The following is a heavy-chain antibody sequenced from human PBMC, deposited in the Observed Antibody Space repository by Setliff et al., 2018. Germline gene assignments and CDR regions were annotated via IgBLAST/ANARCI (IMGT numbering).Heavy chain of an antibody. CDR3: AREQWLDPPGYYYMDV. CDR1: GGAISSYY. J-gene: IGHJ6*03. Sequence: PSETLSLTCTVSGGAISSYYWSWIRQPAGKGLEWIGHTYIGGSANYNPSLKSRVTMSIDTSKSKFSLKLKSVTAADMAVYYCAREQWLDPPGYYYMDVWAKGTTVTVSS. D-gene: IGHD6-19*01. CDR2: TYIGGSA. V-gene: IGHV4-4*07.